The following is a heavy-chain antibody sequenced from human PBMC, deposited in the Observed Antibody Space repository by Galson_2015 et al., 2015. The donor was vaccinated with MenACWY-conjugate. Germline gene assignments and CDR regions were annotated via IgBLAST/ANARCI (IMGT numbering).Heavy chain of an antibody. CDR2: ISSSSSYI. CDR3: ARNRLLESDYYGMDV. J-gene: IGHJ6*02. V-gene: IGHV3-21*01. CDR1: GFTFSSYS. Sequence: SLRLSCAASGFTFSSYSMNWVRQAPGKGLEWVSSISSSSSYIYYADSVKGRFTISRDNAKNSLYLQMNSLRAEDTAVYYCARNRLLESDYYGMDVWGQGTTVTVSS. D-gene: IGHD3-16*02.